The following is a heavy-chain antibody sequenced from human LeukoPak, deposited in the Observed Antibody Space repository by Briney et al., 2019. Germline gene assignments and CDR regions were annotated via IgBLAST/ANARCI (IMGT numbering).Heavy chain of an antibody. J-gene: IGHJ4*02. CDR2: IYPGDSDT. D-gene: IGHD3-10*01. CDR3: VTRSTVHFDY. V-gene: IGHV5-51*01. Sequence: GESLKISCKGSGYIFTSYWIGWVRQMPGKGVEWMGFIYPGDSDTRYSPSFQGQVTISADKSITTAYLQWSRLRASDSAMYYCVTRSTVHFDYWGQGTLVTVSS. CDR1: GYIFTSYW.